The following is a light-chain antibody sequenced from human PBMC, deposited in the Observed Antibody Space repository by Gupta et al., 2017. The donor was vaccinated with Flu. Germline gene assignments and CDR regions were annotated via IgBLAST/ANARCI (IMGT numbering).Light chain of an antibody. CDR1: ALQKQY. J-gene: IGLJ1*01. Sequence: PGQTARITCSGDALQKQYAYWYQQKPAQAPVLVIYKDSERPAGIPERFSGSSSGTMVTLTISGVQAEDEADYYCQSADSSGTYVFGTGTKVTVL. CDR2: KDS. V-gene: IGLV3-25*03. CDR3: QSADSSGTYV.